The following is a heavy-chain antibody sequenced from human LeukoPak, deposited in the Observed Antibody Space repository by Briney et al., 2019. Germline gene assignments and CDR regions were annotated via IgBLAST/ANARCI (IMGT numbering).Heavy chain of an antibody. J-gene: IGHJ3*02. CDR3: AKDLTTVTTERAFDI. Sequence: GGSLRLSCAASGFTFSSYSMNWVRQAPGKGLEGVSSISSSSSYIYYADSVKGRFTISRDNAKNSLYLQMNSLRAEDTAVYYCAKDLTTVTTERAFDIWGQGTMVTVSS. D-gene: IGHD4-17*01. V-gene: IGHV3-21*04. CDR2: ISSSSSYI. CDR1: GFTFSSYS.